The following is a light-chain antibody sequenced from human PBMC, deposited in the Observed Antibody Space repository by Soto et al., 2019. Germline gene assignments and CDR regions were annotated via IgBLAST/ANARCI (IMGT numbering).Light chain of an antibody. CDR3: SSFTSTNTDV. J-gene: IGLJ1*01. Sequence: QSVLTQPASVSGSPGQSITISCTGTGSDVGVSWYQQHPGKAPKLMIYKVDNRPSGVSNRFSGSKSGDTASLTISGLQAEDEADYYCSSFTSTNTDVFGTGTKLTVL. CDR1: GSDVG. CDR2: KVD. V-gene: IGLV2-14*01.